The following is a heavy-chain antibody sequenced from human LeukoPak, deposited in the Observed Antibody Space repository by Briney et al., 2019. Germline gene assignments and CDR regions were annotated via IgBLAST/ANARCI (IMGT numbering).Heavy chain of an antibody. CDR2: IKSKTDGGTT. D-gene: IGHD2-2*01. Sequence: PGGSLRLSCAASGFTFSNAWMSWVRQAPGKGLEWVGRIKSKTDGGTTDYAAPVKGRFTISRDDSKNTLYLQMNSLRAEDTAVYYCAKDLYRELRVYFQHWGQGTLVTVSS. J-gene: IGHJ1*01. CDR1: GFTFSNAW. V-gene: IGHV3-15*01. CDR3: AKDLYRELRVYFQH.